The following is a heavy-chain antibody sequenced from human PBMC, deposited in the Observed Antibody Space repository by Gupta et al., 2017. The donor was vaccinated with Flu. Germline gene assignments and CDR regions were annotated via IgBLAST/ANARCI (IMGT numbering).Heavy chain of an antibody. D-gene: IGHD1-1*01. CDR2: ITTSGDTT. Sequence: FTFTTYEMNWVRQAPGRGLEWLSYITTSGDTTWYADSVKGRFTVSRDNAKNSVYLQMNSLRVEDTAVYYCAREGIELGRRGANFDFWGQGTLVTVSS. V-gene: IGHV3-48*03. J-gene: IGHJ4*02. CDR1: FTFTTYE. CDR3: AREGIELGRRGANFDF.